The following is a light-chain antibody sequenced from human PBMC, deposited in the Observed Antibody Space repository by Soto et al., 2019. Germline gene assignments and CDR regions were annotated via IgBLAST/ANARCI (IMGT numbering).Light chain of an antibody. V-gene: IGKV3-15*01. CDR2: SAS. CDR1: QSVNNN. Sequence: EIVMTQSPVTLSVSPGERATLSCTASQSVNNNVAWYQQKPGHTPRLLIYSASIGATGTPARFSGSGSGSDFTLTIGSLQSEDCAVYYCQQYNKWPLTFGPGTKVDIK. CDR3: QQYNKWPLT. J-gene: IGKJ3*01.